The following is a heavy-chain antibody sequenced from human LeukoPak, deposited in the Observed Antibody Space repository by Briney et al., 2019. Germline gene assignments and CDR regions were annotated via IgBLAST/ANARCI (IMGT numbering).Heavy chain of an antibody. J-gene: IGHJ1*01. CDR2: IWQDGSKT. CDR3: TRDDFWTSFLGYLQH. V-gene: IGHV3-33*08. Sequence: PGGSLRLSCAASGFTFSSYGMGWVRQAPGKGLEWVAVIWQDGSKTYFTDSVKGRFSISRDDHKNTVYLHMNSLRAEDTAVYYCTRDDFWTSFLGYLQHWGRGTLVTVSS. CDR1: GFTFSSYG. D-gene: IGHD3/OR15-3a*01.